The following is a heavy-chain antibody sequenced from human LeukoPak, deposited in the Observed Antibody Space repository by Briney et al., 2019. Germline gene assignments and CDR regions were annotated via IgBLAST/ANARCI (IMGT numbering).Heavy chain of an antibody. CDR3: ARARRLTYNSGTKDFYTDALDL. CDR2: IGTAGDT. D-gene: IGHD1-20*01. J-gene: IGHJ3*01. Sequence: GGSLRLSCAASGFIFSSHDMHWVRQPPGKGLEWVSAIGTAGDTYYPGSVRGRFTISREDAKNSLYLQINSLRPGDTAVYYCARARRLTYNSGTKDFYTDALDLWGQGTTVTVSS. CDR1: GFIFSSHD. V-gene: IGHV3-13*01.